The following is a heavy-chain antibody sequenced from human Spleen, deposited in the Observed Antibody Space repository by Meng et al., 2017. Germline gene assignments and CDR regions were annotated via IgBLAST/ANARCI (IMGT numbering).Heavy chain of an antibody. CDR1: GDSISSAYY. Sequence: QVQLQESGPGLVKPSQTLSLTCTVSGDSISSAYYWSWIRQHPVKGLEWIGYIYYSGSTYYNPSLKSRVTISVDTSKNQFSLKLTSVTAADTAVYYCLRGSGGSVWGQGTLVTVSS. V-gene: IGHV4-31*03. CDR3: LRGSGGSV. D-gene: IGHD3-10*01. CDR2: IYYSGST. J-gene: IGHJ4*02.